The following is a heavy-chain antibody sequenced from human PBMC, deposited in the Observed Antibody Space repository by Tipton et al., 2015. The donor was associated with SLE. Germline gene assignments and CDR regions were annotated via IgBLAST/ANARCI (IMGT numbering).Heavy chain of an antibody. CDR3: ARGYSSSWCLGY. D-gene: IGHD6-13*01. Sequence: LRLSCAVYGGSFSGYFWSWIRQPPGKGLEWIGEINHSGSTNYNPSLKSRVTISVDTSKNQFSLKLSSVTAADTAVYYCARGYSSSWCLGYWGQGTLVTASS. CDR2: INHSGST. CDR1: GGSFSGYF. V-gene: IGHV4-34*01. J-gene: IGHJ4*02.